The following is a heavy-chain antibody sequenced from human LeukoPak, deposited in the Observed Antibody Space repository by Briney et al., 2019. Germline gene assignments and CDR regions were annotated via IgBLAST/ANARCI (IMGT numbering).Heavy chain of an antibody. CDR3: ARDITMVRGLIGYYYGMDV. J-gene: IGHJ6*02. V-gene: IGHV3-48*02. CDR1: GFTFRSYS. Sequence: GGSLRLSCAASGFTFRSYSMNWVRQAPGKGLEWVSYISSGSDTIYYADSVKGRFTISRDNAKNSLYLQMNSLRDEDTAVYYCARDITMVRGLIGYYYGMDVRGQGTTVTVSS. D-gene: IGHD3-10*01. CDR2: ISSGSDTI.